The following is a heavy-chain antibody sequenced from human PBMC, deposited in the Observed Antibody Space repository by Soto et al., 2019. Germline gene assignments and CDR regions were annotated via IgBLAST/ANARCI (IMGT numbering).Heavy chain of an antibody. V-gene: IGHV1-3*01. CDR2: INGGNGHT. Sequence: QVHLVQSGAGVQRPGASVKVSCKASGYTFTNLAIHWVRQAPGQGLEWMGWINGGNGHTKYSQSFQDRVTITSDTSASPAYRELSSLRSDDTAVYYCVSQARCGAAFWCQGTLVTVSS. D-gene: IGHD4-17*01. CDR1: GYTFTNLA. CDR3: VSQARCGAAF. J-gene: IGHJ4*02.